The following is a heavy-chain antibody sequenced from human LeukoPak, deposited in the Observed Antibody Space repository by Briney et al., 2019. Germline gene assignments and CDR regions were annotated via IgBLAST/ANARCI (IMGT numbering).Heavy chain of an antibody. D-gene: IGHD2/OR15-2a*01. Sequence: SETLSLTCTVSGYSISSGYYWGWIRQPPGKGLEWIGSIYHSGSTYYNPSLKSRVTISVDTSKNQFSLKLSSVTAADTAVYYCARSRIPGFDYWGQGTLVTVSS. CDR2: IYHSGST. J-gene: IGHJ4*02. CDR3: ARSRIPGFDY. CDR1: GYSISSGYY. V-gene: IGHV4-38-2*02.